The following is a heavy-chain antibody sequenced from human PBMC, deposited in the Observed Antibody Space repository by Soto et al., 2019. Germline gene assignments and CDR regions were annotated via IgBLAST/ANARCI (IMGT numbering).Heavy chain of an antibody. D-gene: IGHD1-26*01. CDR3: ARAISSVTYYDSIGY. Sequence: QVKLVESGGGVVQPGTSLRLSCEASGFNISTYGMHCVRQAPGKGLQWLAFIWYDGSNQHYAASVKGRLTIARDNSKNTLYLQMTNLRADDTAVYHCARAISSVTYYDSIGYWGRGTLVTVSS. CDR1: GFNISTYG. CDR2: IWYDGSNQ. V-gene: IGHV3-33*01. J-gene: IGHJ4*02.